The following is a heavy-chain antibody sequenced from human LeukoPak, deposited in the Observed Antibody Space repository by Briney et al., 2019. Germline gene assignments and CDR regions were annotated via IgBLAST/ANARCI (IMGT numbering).Heavy chain of an antibody. Sequence: NWVRQPPGQGLEWIGYIYHSGSTYYNPSLKSRVTISVDRSKNQFSLKLSSVTAADTAVYYCARDNYYDSSGYYYRWFDPWGQGTLVTVSS. J-gene: IGHJ5*02. CDR3: ARDNYYDSSGYYYRWFDP. D-gene: IGHD3-22*01. V-gene: IGHV4-30-2*01. CDR2: IYHSGST.